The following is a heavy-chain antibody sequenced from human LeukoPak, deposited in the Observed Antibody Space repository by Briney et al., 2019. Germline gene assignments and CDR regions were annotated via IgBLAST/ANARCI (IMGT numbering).Heavy chain of an antibody. Sequence: ASVKVSCKASGYTFTSYGISWVRQAPGQGLEWMGWISAYNGNTNYAQKLQDRVTMTTDTSTSTAYMELRSLRSDDTAVYYCARDPPIYGAPNWFDPWGQGTLVTVSS. J-gene: IGHJ5*02. CDR3: ARDPPIYGAPNWFDP. D-gene: IGHD2-2*02. V-gene: IGHV1-18*01. CDR2: ISAYNGNT. CDR1: GYTFTSYG.